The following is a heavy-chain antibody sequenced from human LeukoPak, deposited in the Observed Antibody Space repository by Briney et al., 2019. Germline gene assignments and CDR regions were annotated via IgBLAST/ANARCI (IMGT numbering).Heavy chain of an antibody. CDR2: INPNSGGT. CDR3: ARIGGDYDILTGYPTLTDAFDI. J-gene: IGHJ3*02. Sequence: ASVKVSCKASGYTFTGYYMHWVRQAPGQGLEWMGRINPNSGGTNYAQKFQGRVTMTRDTSISTAYMELSRLRSDDTAVYYRARIGGDYDILTGYPTLTDAFDIWGQGTMVTVSS. CDR1: GYTFTGYY. D-gene: IGHD3-9*01. V-gene: IGHV1-2*06.